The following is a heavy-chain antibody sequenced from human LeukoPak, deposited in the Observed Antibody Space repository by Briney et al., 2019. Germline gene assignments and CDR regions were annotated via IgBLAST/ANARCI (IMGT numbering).Heavy chain of an antibody. CDR2: IRDSGGST. CDR1: GFTFSNYA. V-gene: IGHV3-23*01. D-gene: IGHD1-7*01. Sequence: GGSLRLSCAGSGFTFSNYAMMWVRQAPGKGPQWVSGIRDSGGSTYYADSVKGRFTISRDNSKNTLYLQMNSLRVEDTAIYYCAKGNFYILDSWGQGTLVTVSS. CDR3: AKGNFYILDS. J-gene: IGHJ4*02.